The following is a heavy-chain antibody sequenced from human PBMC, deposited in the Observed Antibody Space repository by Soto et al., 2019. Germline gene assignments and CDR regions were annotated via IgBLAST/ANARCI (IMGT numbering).Heavy chain of an antibody. J-gene: IGHJ6*02. CDR3: ARDRRGIVLVPAPGAHSYYYYYGMDV. CDR1: GFMFDDYA. CDR2: ISWNSGSI. D-gene: IGHD2-2*01. Sequence: GGSLRLSCAASGFMFDDYAMHWVRQAPGRGLQWVSGISWNSGSIGYADSVKGRFTISRDNAKNSLYLQMNSLRAEDTAVYYCARDRRGIVLVPAPGAHSYYYYYGMDVWGQGTTVTVSS. V-gene: IGHV3-9*01.